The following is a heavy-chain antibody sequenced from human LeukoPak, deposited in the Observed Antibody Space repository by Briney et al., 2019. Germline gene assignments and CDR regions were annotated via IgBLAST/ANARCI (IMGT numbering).Heavy chain of an antibody. CDR3: GRGGSYRAFDI. Sequence: GGSLRLSCAASGFTVSSNYMSWVRQAPVKGLKWVSGITGSGGSTYYADAVKGRFTISRDNSKNTLYLQMNSLKTEDTAVYYCGRGGSYRAFDIWGQGTMVTVSS. CDR1: GFTVSSNY. D-gene: IGHD5-24*01. CDR2: ITGSGGST. J-gene: IGHJ3*02. V-gene: IGHV3-23*01.